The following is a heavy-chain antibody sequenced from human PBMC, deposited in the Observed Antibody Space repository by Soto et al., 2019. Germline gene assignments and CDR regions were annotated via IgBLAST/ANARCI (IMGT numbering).Heavy chain of an antibody. CDR2: IYYSGST. Sequence: SETLSLTCTVSGGSISSYYWSWIRQPPGKGLEWIGYIYYSGSTNYNPSLKSRVTISVDTSKNQFSLKLSSVTAADTAVYYCARASPLWFGELLSGEFDYWGQGTLVTVSS. J-gene: IGHJ4*02. CDR3: ARASPLWFGELLSGEFDY. V-gene: IGHV4-59*01. D-gene: IGHD3-10*01. CDR1: GGSISSYY.